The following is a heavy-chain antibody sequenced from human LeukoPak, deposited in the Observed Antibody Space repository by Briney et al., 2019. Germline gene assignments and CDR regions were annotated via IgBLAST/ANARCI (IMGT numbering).Heavy chain of an antibody. D-gene: IGHD5-12*01. Sequence: GGSLRLSCAASGFTFNSYAMSWVRQAPGKGLEWVSVISGSGGSTYYADSVKGRFTISRDNSKNTQYLQMNSLRAEDTAVYYCAKVLVRYSGYEGHFDYWGQGTLVTVSS. CDR2: ISGSGGST. CDR1: GFTFNSYA. CDR3: AKVLVRYSGYEGHFDY. J-gene: IGHJ4*02. V-gene: IGHV3-23*01.